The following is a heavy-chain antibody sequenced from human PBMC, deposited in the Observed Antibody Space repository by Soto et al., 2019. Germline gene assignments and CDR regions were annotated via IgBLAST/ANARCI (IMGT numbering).Heavy chain of an antibody. CDR3: AGGGVRGVITRTRDYYGMDV. CDR2: IYPGDSDT. CDR1: GYSFTSYW. Sequence: SLKISCTGSGYSFTSYWIGWVRQMPGKGLEWMGIIYPGDSDTRYSPSFQGQVTISADKSISTAYLQWSSLKASDTAMYYCAGGGVRGVITRTRDYYGMDVWGQGTTVTVSS. J-gene: IGHJ6*02. V-gene: IGHV5-51*01. D-gene: IGHD3-10*01.